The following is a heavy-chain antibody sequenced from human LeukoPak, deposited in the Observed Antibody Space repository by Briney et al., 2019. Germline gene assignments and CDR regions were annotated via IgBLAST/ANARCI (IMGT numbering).Heavy chain of an antibody. CDR2: ISGSGGST. CDR1: GFTFSSYA. V-gene: IGHV3-23*01. D-gene: IGHD5-18*01. CDR3: AKDSYGYSYGYWFY. J-gene: IGHJ4*02. Sequence: GGSLRLSCAASGFTFSSYAMSWVRQAPGKGLEWVSAISGSGGSTFYADSVKGRFTISRDNSKNTLYLQMSSLRAEDTAVYYCAKDSYGYSYGYWFYWGQGTLVTVSS.